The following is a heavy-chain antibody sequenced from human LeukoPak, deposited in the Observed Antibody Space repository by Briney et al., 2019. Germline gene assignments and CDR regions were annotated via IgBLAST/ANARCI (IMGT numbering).Heavy chain of an antibody. CDR2: ISSSDSTI. V-gene: IGHV3-48*03. D-gene: IGHD4-23*01. CDR3: ARDYGGSSPFDY. Sequence: GGSLRLSCAASGFTLSSYEMHWVRQAPGKGLEWVSYISSSDSTIYYADSVKGRFTISRDNAKNSLYLQMNSLRAEDTAVYYCARDYGGSSPFDYWGQGTLVTVSS. J-gene: IGHJ4*02. CDR1: GFTLSSYE.